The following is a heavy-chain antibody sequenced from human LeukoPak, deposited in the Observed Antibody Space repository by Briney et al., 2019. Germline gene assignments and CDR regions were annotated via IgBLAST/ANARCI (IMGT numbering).Heavy chain of an antibody. Sequence: WGSLRLSCAASGFTFSSYSMSGVRQAPGKGLEWVANIKQDGSEKNYVGSVKGRFTIARDNAKNSLYLQMNSLRAEDTAVYYCARSSITMVRGVIKSTTSWYHYYNMDVWGKGTTVTVSS. CDR3: ARSSITMVRGVIKSTTSWYHYYNMDV. CDR1: GFTFSSYS. D-gene: IGHD3-10*01. V-gene: IGHV3-7*01. CDR2: IKQDGSEK. J-gene: IGHJ6*03.